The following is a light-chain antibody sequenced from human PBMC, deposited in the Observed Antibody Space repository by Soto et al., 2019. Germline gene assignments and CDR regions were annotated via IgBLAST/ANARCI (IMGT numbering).Light chain of an antibody. CDR1: SSTVGSYNL. Sequence: QSSLTQPASVSGCPGQSVTISCTGTSSTVGSYNLVTWYQQHPGKAPKLMIYEGSKRHSGVSNRFSGSKSGNTASLTISGLQAEFFFDYSCSSHVYTLSFYVFGTGT. CDR3: SSHVYTLSFYV. J-gene: IGLJ1*01. V-gene: IGLV2-23*01. CDR2: EGS.